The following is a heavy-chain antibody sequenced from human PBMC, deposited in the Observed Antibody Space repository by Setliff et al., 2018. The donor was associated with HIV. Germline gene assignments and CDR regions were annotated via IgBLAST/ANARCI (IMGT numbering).Heavy chain of an antibody. V-gene: IGHV4-31*03. J-gene: IGHJ4*02. CDR2: IYYDGAT. Sequence: SETLSLTCSVSGDSISSGTYYWSWIRQHPGKGLGWIGYIYYDGATYYNPSFKSRLTISVDTSKNQFSLTLSSVTAADAAVYFCARHSPSDYWGQGTLVTVSS. CDR1: GDSISSGTYY. CDR3: ARHSPSDY.